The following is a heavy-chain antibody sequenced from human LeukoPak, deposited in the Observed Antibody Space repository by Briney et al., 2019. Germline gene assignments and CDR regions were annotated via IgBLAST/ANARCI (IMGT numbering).Heavy chain of an antibody. J-gene: IGHJ4*02. V-gene: IGHV4-31*03. CDR2: IYYSGST. CDR3: ASGYSSSWYHQGY. D-gene: IGHD6-13*01. Sequence: SETLSLTCTVSGGSISGGGYYWSWIRQHPGKGLEWIGYIYYSGSTYYNPSLKSRVTISVDTSKNQFSLKLSSVTAADTAVYYCASGYSSSWYHQGYWGQGTLVTVSS. CDR1: GGSISGGGYY.